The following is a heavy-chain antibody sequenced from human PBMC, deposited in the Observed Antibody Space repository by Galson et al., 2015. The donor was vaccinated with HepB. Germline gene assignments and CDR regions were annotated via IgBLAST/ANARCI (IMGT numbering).Heavy chain of an antibody. CDR1: GFTLSDYY. V-gene: IGHV3-30-3*01. D-gene: IGHD5-18*01. J-gene: IGHJ3*02. CDR2: ISYDGSNK. Sequence: SLRLSCAASGFTLSDYYMTWIRQAPGKGLEWVAVISYDGSNKYYADSVKGRFTISRDNSKNTLYLQMNSLRAEDTAVYYCARDLETAMGTGAFDIWGQGTMVTVSS. CDR3: ARDLETAMGTGAFDI.